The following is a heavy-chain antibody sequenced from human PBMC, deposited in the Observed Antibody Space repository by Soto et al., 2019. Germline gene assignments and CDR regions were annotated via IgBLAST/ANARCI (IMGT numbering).Heavy chain of an antibody. CDR1: GFSISSGNY. J-gene: IGHJ3*01. CDR3: ARARWYDAFNV. D-gene: IGHD2-15*01. V-gene: IGHV4-38-2*01. Sequence: SETLSLTCAVSGFSISSGNYWGWIRKHPGKGLEWNGSVYHGGNTYYNPSLKSRVSISIDLSKNQFSLKLTSVTAADTAAYYCARARWYDAFNVWGQGTVVTVSS. CDR2: VYHGGNT.